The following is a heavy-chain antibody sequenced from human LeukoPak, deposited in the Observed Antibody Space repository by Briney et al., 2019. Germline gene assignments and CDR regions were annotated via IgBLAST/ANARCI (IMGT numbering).Heavy chain of an antibody. Sequence: SCKVSGYTLTELSMHWVRQTPGKGLEWVAVIWYDGSKKYYADSVKGRFTISRDDPKNTLYLQMNTLRAEDTAVYYCARDDCSVSPCLNYWGQGTLVTVSS. CDR3: ARDDCSVSPCLNY. CDR1: GYTLTELS. CDR2: IWYDGSKK. D-gene: IGHD2-15*01. J-gene: IGHJ4*02. V-gene: IGHV3-33*01.